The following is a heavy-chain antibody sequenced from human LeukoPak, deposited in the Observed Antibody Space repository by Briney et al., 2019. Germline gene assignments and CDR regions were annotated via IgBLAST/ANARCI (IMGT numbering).Heavy chain of an antibody. CDR3: AKRPPAP. CDR2: ISAVDNTT. CDR1: GFSFSSYA. Sequence: GGSLRLSCAASGFSFSSYAMYWVRQAPGKGLQWVSVISAVDNTTYYADSVKGRFTISRDNSKKTLYLQMTSLRAEDTAVYYCAKRPPAPWGQGTLVTVSS. J-gene: IGHJ4*02. V-gene: IGHV3-23*01.